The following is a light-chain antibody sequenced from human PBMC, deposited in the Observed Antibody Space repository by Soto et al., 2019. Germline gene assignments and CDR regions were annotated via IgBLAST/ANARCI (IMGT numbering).Light chain of an antibody. V-gene: IGKV1-33*01. Sequence: DIQMTQSPSSLSASVGDRVTIACQSSHDVSRNLNWFQQKPGESPKLLIYDASYLERGVPSRFSARGSGKDFTFTIRSLQPEDVATYYCQQYNSMLSFGGGTEIELK. CDR3: QQYNSMLS. J-gene: IGKJ4*01. CDR1: HDVSRN. CDR2: DAS.